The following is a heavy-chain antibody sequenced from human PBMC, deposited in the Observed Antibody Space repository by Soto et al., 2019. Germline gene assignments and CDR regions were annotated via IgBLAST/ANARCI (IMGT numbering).Heavy chain of an antibody. V-gene: IGHV3-30*03. Sequence: QVKLVESGGGVVQPRGSLRLSCAASGFGFDAYGIHWVRRAPGKGLEWVAVITYDGSHQYYRDSVKGRFTISRDNVRKTMFLQMDNVQPEDTAMYFCARGSQYNYGPLAYFDYWGQGTLVTVSS. CDR1: GFGFDAYG. CDR2: ITYDGSHQ. D-gene: IGHD5-18*01. CDR3: ARGSQYNYGPLAYFDY. J-gene: IGHJ4*02.